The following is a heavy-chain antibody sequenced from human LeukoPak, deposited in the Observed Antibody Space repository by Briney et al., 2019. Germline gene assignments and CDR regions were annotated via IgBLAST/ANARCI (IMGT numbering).Heavy chain of an antibody. D-gene: IGHD3-10*01. CDR2: TPSDLNVK. CDR3: AREGYYGSGSPPSLYFDY. CDR1: GFTFRNYV. Sequence: GGSLRLSCAASGFTFRNYVIHWVRQAPGKGLEWVAVTPSDLNVKLYADSVKGRFTISRDNSRSTLYLQMNSLRPEDTAIYYCAREGYYGSGSPPSLYFDYWGQGTLVAVSS. J-gene: IGHJ4*02. V-gene: IGHV3-30-3*01.